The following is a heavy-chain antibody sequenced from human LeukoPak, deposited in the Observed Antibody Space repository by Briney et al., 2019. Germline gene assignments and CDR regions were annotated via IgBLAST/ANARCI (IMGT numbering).Heavy chain of an antibody. CDR1: GGSISSYY. D-gene: IGHD6-19*01. J-gene: IGHJ4*02. CDR2: IYTSGST. Sequence: SETLSLPCTASGGSISSYYWSWIRQPAGKGLEWIGRIYTSGSTNYNPSLKSRVTMSVDTSKNQFSLKLSSVTAADTAVYYCARAGYSSGWYYFDYWGQGTLVTVSS. CDR3: ARAGYSSGWYYFDY. V-gene: IGHV4-4*07.